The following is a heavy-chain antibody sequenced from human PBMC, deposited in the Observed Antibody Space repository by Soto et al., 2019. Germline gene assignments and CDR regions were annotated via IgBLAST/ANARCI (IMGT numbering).Heavy chain of an antibody. Sequence: SETLSLTCTVSGGSISNYYWNWSRQSPGKGLEWIGYIYSSGSTHYNPSLQNRVTISIDTSKNQVSLKVNSVTAADTAVYYCARDHPHSYGVYYFDYWGQGTPVTVSS. CDR2: IYSSGST. J-gene: IGHJ4*02. D-gene: IGHD5-18*01. CDR1: GGSISNYY. V-gene: IGHV4-59*01. CDR3: ARDHPHSYGVYYFDY.